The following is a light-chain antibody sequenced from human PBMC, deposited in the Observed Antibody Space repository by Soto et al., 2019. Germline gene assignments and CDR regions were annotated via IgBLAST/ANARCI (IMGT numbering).Light chain of an antibody. Sequence: SVLTQPPSASGTPGQRVTIPCSGSSSNIGSNTVNWYQHLPGTAPKLLIYSDNQRPSGVPDRFSGSKSGTSASLAISGLQSEDEADYYCSAWDDSLNGRSVFGTGTKLTVL. V-gene: IGLV1-44*01. CDR3: SAWDDSLNGRSV. CDR1: SSNIGSNT. J-gene: IGLJ1*01. CDR2: SDN.